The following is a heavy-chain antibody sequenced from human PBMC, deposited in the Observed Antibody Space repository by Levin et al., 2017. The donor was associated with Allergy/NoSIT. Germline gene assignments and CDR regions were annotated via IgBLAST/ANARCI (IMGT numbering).Heavy chain of an antibody. D-gene: IGHD5-12*01. CDR1: GGSISSSSYY. CDR2: IYYSGNT. Sequence: SETLSLTCTVSGGSISSSSYYWGWIRQPPGKGLEWIGSIYYSGNTYYNPSLKSRATISVDTSKNQFSLKVSSVTAADTAVYYCARQTSGYADYWGQGTLVTVSS. V-gene: IGHV4-39*01. J-gene: IGHJ4*02. CDR3: ARQTSGYADY.